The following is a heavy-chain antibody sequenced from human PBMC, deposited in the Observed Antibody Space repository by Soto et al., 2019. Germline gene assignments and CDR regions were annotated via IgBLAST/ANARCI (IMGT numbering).Heavy chain of an antibody. CDR1: GGSISSYY. D-gene: IGHD5-18*01. CDR2: IYYSGST. J-gene: IGHJ5*02. Sequence: SETLSLTCTVSGGSISSYYWSWIRQPPGKGLEWIGYIYYSGSTNYNPSLKSRVTISVDTSKNQFSLKLSSVTAADTAVYYCARGVPYSYGYVSWFDPWGQGTLVTV. CDR3: ARGVPYSYGYVSWFDP. V-gene: IGHV4-59*01.